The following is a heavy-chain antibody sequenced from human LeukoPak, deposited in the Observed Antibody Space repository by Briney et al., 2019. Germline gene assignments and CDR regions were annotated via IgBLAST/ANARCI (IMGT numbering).Heavy chain of an antibody. CDR2: IRYDGSNK. CDR1: GFTFSNYG. Sequence: GGSLRLSCAASGFTFSNYGMHWVRQAPGKGLEGVAFIRYDGSNKYYADSVNGRFTISRDNSKNTLYLQMNSLRAEDTAVYYCAKVSHSNQKGPFDIWGPGTMVTVSS. CDR3: AKVSHSNQKGPFDI. D-gene: IGHD1-14*01. V-gene: IGHV3-30*02. J-gene: IGHJ3*02.